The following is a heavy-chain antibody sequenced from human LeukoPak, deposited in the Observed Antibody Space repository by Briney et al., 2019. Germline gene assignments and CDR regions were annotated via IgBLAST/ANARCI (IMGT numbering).Heavy chain of an antibody. J-gene: IGHJ5*02. D-gene: IGHD1-26*01. CDR3: ARLIVGANDGFDP. CDR2: IIPIFGTA. V-gene: IGHV1-69*13. CDR1: GGTFSSYA. Sequence: ASVKVSCKASGGTFSSYAISWVRQAPGQGLEWMGGIIPIFGTANYAQKFQGRVTITADESTSTAYMELSSLRSEDTAVYYCARLIVGANDGFDPWGQGTLVTVSS.